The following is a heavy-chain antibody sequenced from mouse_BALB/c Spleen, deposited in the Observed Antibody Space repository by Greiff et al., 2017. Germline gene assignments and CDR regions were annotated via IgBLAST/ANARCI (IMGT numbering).Heavy chain of an antibody. V-gene: IGHV5-6-5*01. CDR1: GFTFSSYA. J-gene: IGHJ4*01. CDR3: ASYRYDDAMDY. Sequence: EVMLVESGGGLVKPGGSLKLSCAASGFTFSSYAMSWVRQTPEKRLEWVASISSGGSTYYPDSVKGRFTISRDNARNILYLQMSSLRSEDTAMYYCASYRYDDAMDYWGQGTSVTVSS. CDR2: ISSGGST. D-gene: IGHD2-14*01.